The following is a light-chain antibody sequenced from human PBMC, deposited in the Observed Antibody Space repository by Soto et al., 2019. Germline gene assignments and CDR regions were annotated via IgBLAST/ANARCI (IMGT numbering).Light chain of an antibody. V-gene: IGKV3-20*01. CDR2: GPS. CDR1: QSVSSSY. CDR3: QQYGSSVT. Sequence: EIVLTQSPGTLSLSPGERATLSCRASQSVSSSYLAWYQQKPGQAPRLLIYGPSSRATGIPDRFSGSGSGTDFTLTISRLEPEDFAVYYCQQYGSSVTFGQGTRLEIK. J-gene: IGKJ5*01.